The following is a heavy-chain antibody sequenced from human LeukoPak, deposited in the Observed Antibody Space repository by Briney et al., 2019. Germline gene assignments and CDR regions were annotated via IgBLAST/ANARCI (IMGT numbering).Heavy chain of an antibody. J-gene: IGHJ6*03. D-gene: IGHD3-10*01. Sequence: GESLKISCKGSGYSFTSYWIGWVRQMPGKGLEWMGIIYLGDSDTRYSPSFQGQVTISADKSISTAYLQWSSLKASDTAMYYCARQSLSYYYGSGSYRHYYYYYMDAWGKGTTVTVSS. CDR2: IYLGDSDT. CDR1: GYSFTSYW. CDR3: ARQSLSYYYGSGSYRHYYYYYMDA. V-gene: IGHV5-51*01.